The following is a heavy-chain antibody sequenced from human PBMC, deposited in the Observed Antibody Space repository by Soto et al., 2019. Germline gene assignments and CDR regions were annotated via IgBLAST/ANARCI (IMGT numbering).Heavy chain of an antibody. CDR3: ARDDSSYYYHYMDV. V-gene: IGHV1-18*01. CDR1: GYTFTSYG. J-gene: IGHJ6*03. CDR2: ISAYNGNT. Sequence: ASVKVSCKASGYTFTSYGISWVRQAPGQGLEWMGWISAYNGNTNYAQKLQGRVTMTTDTSTSTAYMELRSLRSDDTAVYYCARDDSSYYYHYMDVWGKGTTVTVSS. D-gene: IGHD3-22*01.